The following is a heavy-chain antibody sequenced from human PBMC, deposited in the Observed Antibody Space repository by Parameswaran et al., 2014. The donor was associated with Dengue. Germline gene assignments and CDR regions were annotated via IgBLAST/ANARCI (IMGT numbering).Heavy chain of an antibody. Sequence: WVRQAPGQGLEWMGWISAYNGNTNYAQKLQGRVTMTTDTSTSTAYMELRSLRSDDTAVYYCASVSAMYFDPWGQGTLVTVSS. CDR2: ISAYNGNT. V-gene: IGHV1-18*01. J-gene: IGHJ5*02. CDR3: ASVSAMYFDP. D-gene: IGHD2-2*01.